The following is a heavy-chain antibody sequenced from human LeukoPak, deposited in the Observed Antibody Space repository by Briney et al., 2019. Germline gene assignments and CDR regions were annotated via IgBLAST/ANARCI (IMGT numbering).Heavy chain of an antibody. CDR2: IKQDGSKK. V-gene: IGHV3-7*04. CDR3: TRVGYIDEGIDY. J-gene: IGHJ4*02. D-gene: IGHD5-24*01. CDR1: GFTFSSHW. Sequence: GGSLRLSCAASGFTFSSHWMHWVRQAPGKGLEWVANIKQDGSKKSYVDSVKGRFTISRDNAKNSLYLQMNSLRAEDTAIYYCTRVGYIDEGIDYWGQGTLVTVSS.